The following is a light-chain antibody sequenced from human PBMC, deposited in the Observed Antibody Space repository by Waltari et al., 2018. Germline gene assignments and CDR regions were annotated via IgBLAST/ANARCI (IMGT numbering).Light chain of an antibody. J-gene: IGKJ1*01. Sequence: DIQMTQSPSTLSASAGDSVTITCRASQSIRSWLAWYQQKPGKAPKFLIHKASSLESGVPSRFSGSGSGTEFTLTISSLQPDDFATYYCQQYDTFPWAFGQGTTVEIK. CDR3: QQYDTFPWA. CDR2: KAS. V-gene: IGKV1-5*03. CDR1: QSIRSW.